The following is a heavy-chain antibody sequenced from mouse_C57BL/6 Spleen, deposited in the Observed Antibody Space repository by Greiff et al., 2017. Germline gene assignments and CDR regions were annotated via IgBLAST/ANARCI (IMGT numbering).Heavy chain of an antibody. CDR3: ARTGLAVVGTWYFDV. J-gene: IGHJ1*03. CDR2: IYPSDGST. V-gene: IGHV1-85*01. Sequence: VQLQQSGPELVKPGASVKLSCKASGYTFTSYDINWVKQRPGQGLEWIGWIYPSDGSTKYNEKFKGKATLTVDTSSSTAYMELHSLTSEDAAVYFCARTGLAVVGTWYFDVWGTGTTVTVSS. D-gene: IGHD1-1*01. CDR1: GYTFTSYD.